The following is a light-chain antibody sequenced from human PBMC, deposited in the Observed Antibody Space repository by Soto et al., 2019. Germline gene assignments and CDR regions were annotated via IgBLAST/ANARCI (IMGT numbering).Light chain of an antibody. V-gene: IGKV1-9*01. CDR2: GAS. Sequence: IQLTQSPSSLSASVGDRVTITCRASQGIINYLAWYQQKPGKAPKLLIYGASPLQSGVQSRFGGIGFGTDFTLTVSSLQPQDFATYYCLQLSMYPPTVGPGTKVDI. J-gene: IGKJ3*01. CDR3: LQLSMYPPT. CDR1: QGIINY.